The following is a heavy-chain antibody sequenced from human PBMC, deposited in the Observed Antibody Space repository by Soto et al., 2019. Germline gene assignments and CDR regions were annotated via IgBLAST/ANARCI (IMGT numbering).Heavy chain of an antibody. J-gene: IGHJ3*02. CDR1: GFTVSNKH. V-gene: IGHV3-66*01. CDR3: ARAERSAFDI. D-gene: IGHD1-26*01. CDR2: IYSGGST. Sequence: EVQLVESGGGLVQPGGSLRLSCAASGFTVSNKHMSWVRQAPGKGLEWVSTIYSGGSTYYADSVKGRFTISRDNSRNTLSLQMNSLRAEDTAVYYCARAERSAFDIWGQGTMVTVSS.